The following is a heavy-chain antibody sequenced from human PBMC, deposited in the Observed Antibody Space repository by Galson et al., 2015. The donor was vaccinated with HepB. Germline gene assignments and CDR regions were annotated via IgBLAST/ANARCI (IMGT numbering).Heavy chain of an antibody. CDR2: VSHDGRNN. CDR1: GFTFNNYI. Sequence: SLRLSCAVSGFTFNNYIMHWVRQAPGKGLEWVAVVSHDGRNNFYIDPVKGRFSISRDNSKNTLFLQMNSLRLEDTAVYYCARCPNPRGYCSSASCYGGTDYWGQGTLVTVSS. J-gene: IGHJ4*02. CDR3: ARCPNPRGYCSSASCYGGTDY. D-gene: IGHD2-2*01. V-gene: IGHV3-30*04.